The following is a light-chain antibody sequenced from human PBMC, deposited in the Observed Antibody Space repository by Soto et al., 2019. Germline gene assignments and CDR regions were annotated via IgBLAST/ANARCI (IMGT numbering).Light chain of an antibody. V-gene: IGKV1-5*03. CDR2: KAS. J-gene: IGKJ1*01. CDR1: ESISSW. Sequence: DIQMTQSPSALSASVGDIVTITCRASESISSWLAWYQQKPGKAPKLLIYKASNLESGVPSRFSGSGSGTEFTLTISSLQPDDFATYYCQQYKSYSRTFGQGTKVDI. CDR3: QQYKSYSRT.